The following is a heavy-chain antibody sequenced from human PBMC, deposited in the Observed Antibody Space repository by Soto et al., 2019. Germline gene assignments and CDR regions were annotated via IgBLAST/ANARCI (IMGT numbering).Heavy chain of an antibody. D-gene: IGHD1-7*01. V-gene: IGHV3-30*18. CDR1: GFTFSSDG. CDR2: ISYDGSNK. J-gene: IGHJ4*02. Sequence: SCAASGFTFSSDGMHWVRQAPGKGLEWVAVISYDGSNKYYADSVKGRFTISRDNSKNTLYLQMNSLRAEDTAVYYCAKGPKVYNWNYYFDYWGQGTLVTVSS. CDR3: AKGPKVYNWNYYFDY.